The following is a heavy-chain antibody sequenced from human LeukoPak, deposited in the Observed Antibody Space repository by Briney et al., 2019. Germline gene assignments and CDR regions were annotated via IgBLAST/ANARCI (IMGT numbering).Heavy chain of an antibody. CDR2: IYYTGST. CDR3: APMEVGIRGYSGHDADY. CDR1: GGSFSGYY. V-gene: IGHV4-59*12. J-gene: IGHJ4*02. D-gene: IGHD5-12*01. Sequence: SETLSLTCAVYGGSFSGYYWSWIRQPPGKGLEWIGYIYYTGSTDYNPSLKSRVTISIDTSKNQFSLKLTSVTAADTAVYYCAPMEVGIRGYSGHDADYWGQGTLVTVSS.